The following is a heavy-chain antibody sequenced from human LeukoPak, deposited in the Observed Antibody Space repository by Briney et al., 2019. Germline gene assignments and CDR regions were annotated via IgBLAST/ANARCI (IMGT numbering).Heavy chain of an antibody. CDR2: IGAGGGST. J-gene: IGHJ1*01. CDR1: GFIFSSYA. V-gene: IGHV3-23*01. Sequence: GGSLRLSCAASGFIFSSYAMSWVRQAPGKGLEWVSGIGAGGGSTYYADSVKGRFTISRDDSKNTVYLRMNSLRADDTAVYYCARDGVTYCSSTSCPTRYFQHWGQGTLVTVSS. D-gene: IGHD2-2*01. CDR3: ARDGVTYCSSTSCPTRYFQH.